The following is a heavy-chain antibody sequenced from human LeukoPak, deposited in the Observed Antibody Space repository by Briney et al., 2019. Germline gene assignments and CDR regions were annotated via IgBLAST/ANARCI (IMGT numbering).Heavy chain of an antibody. J-gene: IGHJ5*02. CDR3: ARDSVSGWYSNWFDP. D-gene: IGHD6-19*01. Sequence: SETLSLTCTVSGGSISSGSYYWSWIRQPAGKGLEWIGRIYTSGSTNYNPSLKSRVTISVDTSKNQFSLKLSSVTAADTAVYYCARDSVSGWYSNWFDPWGQGTLVTVSS. V-gene: IGHV4-61*02. CDR1: GGSISSGSYY. CDR2: IYTSGST.